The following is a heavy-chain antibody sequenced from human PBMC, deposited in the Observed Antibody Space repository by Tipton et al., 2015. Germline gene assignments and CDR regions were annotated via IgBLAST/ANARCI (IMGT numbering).Heavy chain of an antibody. D-gene: IGHD5-24*01. CDR2: ISYDGSSK. CDR1: GFAFRTYG. J-gene: IGHJ1*01. V-gene: IGHV3-30*03. Sequence: SLRLSCAVTGFAFRTYGMHWVRQAPGKGLEWVAVISYDGSSKYYVDSVKGRFTISRDNSKSTIYLQMNSLTAEDTAVYYCARLEMAHLGGHWGQGTLVTVSS. CDR3: ARLEMAHLGGH.